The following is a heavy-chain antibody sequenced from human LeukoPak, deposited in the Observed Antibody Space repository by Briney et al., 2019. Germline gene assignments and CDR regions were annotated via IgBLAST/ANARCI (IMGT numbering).Heavy chain of an antibody. CDR1: GFTFSSYG. CDR3: AREGRCSSTSCYDYYYGMDV. J-gene: IGHJ6*02. CDR2: IWYDGSNK. D-gene: IGHD2-2*01. V-gene: IGHV3-33*01. Sequence: GRSLRLPCAASGFTFSSYGMHWVRQAPGKGLEWVAVIWYDGSNKYYADSVKGRFTISRDNSKNTLYLRMNSLRAEDTAVYYCAREGRCSSTSCYDYYYGMDVWGQGTTVTVSS.